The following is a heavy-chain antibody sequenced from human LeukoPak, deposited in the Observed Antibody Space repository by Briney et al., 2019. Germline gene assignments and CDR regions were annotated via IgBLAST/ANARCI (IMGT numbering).Heavy chain of an antibody. CDR3: ATSITMVRGPWDY. D-gene: IGHD3-10*01. CDR1: GFAFSSYA. CDR2: ISGSGGST. J-gene: IGHJ4*02. V-gene: IGHV3-23*01. Sequence: PGGSLRLSCAASGFAFSSYAMSWVRQAPGKGLEWVSAISGSGGSTYYADSVKGRFTISRDNSKNTLYLQMNSLRAEDTAVYYCATSITMVRGPWDYWGQGTLVTVSS.